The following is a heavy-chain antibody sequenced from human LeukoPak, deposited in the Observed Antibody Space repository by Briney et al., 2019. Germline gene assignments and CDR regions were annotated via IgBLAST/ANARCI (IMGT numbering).Heavy chain of an antibody. CDR2: INHSGST. V-gene: IGHV4-34*01. CDR1: GGSFSGYY. D-gene: IGHD3-3*01. CDR3: ARGYAKRLGVVIRGSNWFDP. J-gene: IGHJ5*02. Sequence: SETLSLTCAVYGGSFSGYYWSWIRQPPGKVLEWIGEINHSGSTNYNPSLKSRVTISVDKSKNQFSLKLSSVTAADTAVYYCARGYAKRLGVVIRGSNWFDPWGQGTLVTVSS.